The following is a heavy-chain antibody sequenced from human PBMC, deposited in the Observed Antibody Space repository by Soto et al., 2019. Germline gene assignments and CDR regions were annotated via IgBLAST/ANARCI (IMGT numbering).Heavy chain of an antibody. CDR2: INHSGST. Sequence: PSETLSLPCPVSGYSISSGYYWSWIRQPPGKGLEWIGEINHSGSTNYNPSLKSRVTISVDTSKNQFSLKLSSVTAADTAVYYCARGPGLAAAGIGPIRSSGARYFEYWGQGTLVTFSS. D-gene: IGHD6-13*01. CDR3: ARGPGLAAAGIGPIRSSGARYFEY. V-gene: IGHV4-34*01. CDR1: GYSISSGYY. J-gene: IGHJ4*02.